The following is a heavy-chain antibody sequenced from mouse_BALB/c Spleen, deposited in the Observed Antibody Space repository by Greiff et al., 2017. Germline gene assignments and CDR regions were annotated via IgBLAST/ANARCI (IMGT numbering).Heavy chain of an antibody. CDR2: ISSDGSYT. J-gene: IGHJ3*01. CDR3: ARGGKRFAY. CDR1: GFTFSSYA. D-gene: IGHD1-1*01. Sequence: EVNVVESGGGLVKPGGSLKLSCAASGFTFSSYAMSWVRQSPEKRLEWVAEISSDGSYTYYPDTVTGRYTIARDNAKNTLYLEMSSLRSEDAAMYYYARGGKRFAYWGQGTLVTVSA. V-gene: IGHV5-9-4*01.